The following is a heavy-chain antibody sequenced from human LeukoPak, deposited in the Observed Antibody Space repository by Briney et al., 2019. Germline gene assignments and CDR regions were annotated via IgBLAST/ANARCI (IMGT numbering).Heavy chain of an antibody. J-gene: IGHJ4*02. D-gene: IGHD5-18*01. CDR2: IYYSGST. Sequence: SETLSLTCTVSGGSISSSSYYWGWIRQPPGKGLEWIGSIYYSGSTYYNPSLKSRVTISVDTSKNQFSLKLSSVTAADTAVYYCARGRRGYSYGCHFDYWGQGTLVTVSS. V-gene: IGHV4-39*07. CDR3: ARGRRGYSYGCHFDY. CDR1: GGSISSSSYY.